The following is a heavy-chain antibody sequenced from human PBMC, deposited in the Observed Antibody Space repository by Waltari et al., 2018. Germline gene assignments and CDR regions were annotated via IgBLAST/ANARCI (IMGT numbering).Heavy chain of an antibody. CDR2: SYTSVST. V-gene: IGHV4-4*07. J-gene: IGHJ2*01. CDR3: AREPFGDYRYCYFDL. D-gene: IGHD4-17*01. Sequence: QVQLQESGPGLVKPSENLSLTCTVPGGSISSYYWSWIRQPAVKCLRWNGRSYTSVSTNYTPSLKTRVTMSVVTSKNQFSLTLSSLTAAYTAVYYCAREPFGDYRYCYFDLWCRGTLVTVSS. CDR1: GGSISSYY.